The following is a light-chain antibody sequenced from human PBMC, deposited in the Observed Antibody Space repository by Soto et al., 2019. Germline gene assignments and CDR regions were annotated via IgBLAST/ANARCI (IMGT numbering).Light chain of an antibody. V-gene: IGLV4-69*01. Sequence: QLVLTQSPSASASLGASVKLTCTLSSGHSSYAIAWHQLQPEKGPRYLMKLNSDGSHSKGDGIPDRFSGSSSGAERYLTLPRLQSEDGACYYRQTWGTGIRVFGGGTKLTVL. CDR2: LNSDGSH. CDR1: SGHSSYA. CDR3: QTWGTGIRV. J-gene: IGLJ2*01.